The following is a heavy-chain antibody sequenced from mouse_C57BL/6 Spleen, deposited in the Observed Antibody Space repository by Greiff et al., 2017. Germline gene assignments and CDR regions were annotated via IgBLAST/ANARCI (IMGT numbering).Heavy chain of an antibody. CDR1: GYAFTNYL. D-gene: IGHD2-4*01. Sequence: VQLQQSGAELVRPGTSVKVSCKASGYAFTNYLIEWVKQRPGQGLEWIGVINPGSGGTNYNEKFKGKATLTADKSSSTAYMQLSSLTSEDSAVYFCAKGNYDPLFAYWGQGTLVTVSA. J-gene: IGHJ3*01. CDR2: INPGSGGT. CDR3: AKGNYDPLFAY. V-gene: IGHV1-54*01.